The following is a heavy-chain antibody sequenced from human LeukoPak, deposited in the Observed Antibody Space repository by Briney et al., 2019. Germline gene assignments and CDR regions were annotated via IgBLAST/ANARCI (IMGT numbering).Heavy chain of an antibody. Sequence: GSSVKVSCKASGGTFSSYAISWVRQAPGQGLEWMGRIIPIFGTANYAQKFQGRVPITTDESTSTAYMELSSLRSEDTAVYYCAIDGGYSAYEWGQGTLVTVSS. CDR2: IIPIFGTA. D-gene: IGHD5-12*01. J-gene: IGHJ4*02. V-gene: IGHV1-69*05. CDR1: GGTFSSYA. CDR3: AIDGGYSAYE.